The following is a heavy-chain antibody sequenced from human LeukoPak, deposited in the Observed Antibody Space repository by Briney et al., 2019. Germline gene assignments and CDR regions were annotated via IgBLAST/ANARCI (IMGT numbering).Heavy chain of an antibody. CDR2: IYYSGST. Sequence: SETLSLTCTVSGGSISSYYWSWIRQPPGKGLEWIGYIYYSGSTNYNPSLKSRVTISVDTSKNRFSLKLSSVTAADTAVYYCARYHCSSTSCYGMVNWFDHWGQGTLVTVSS. CDR3: ARYHCSSTSCYGMVNWFDH. D-gene: IGHD2-2*01. CDR1: GGSISSYY. V-gene: IGHV4-59*01. J-gene: IGHJ5*02.